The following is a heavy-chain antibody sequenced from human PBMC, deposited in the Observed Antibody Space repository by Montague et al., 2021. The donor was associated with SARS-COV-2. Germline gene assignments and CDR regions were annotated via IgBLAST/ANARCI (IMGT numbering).Heavy chain of an antibody. CDR1: GGSISSSSYY. CDR2: IYYSGST. V-gene: IGHV4-39*01. J-gene: IGHJ3*02. CDR3: ATYYDILTGYYIDAFDN. Sequence: SETLSLTCTVSGGSISSSSYYWGWIRQPPGKGLEWIGSIYYSGSTYYNPSLKSRVTISVDTSKNQFSLKLSSVTAADTAVYYCATYYDILTGYYIDAFDNWGQGTMVTVYS. D-gene: IGHD3-9*01.